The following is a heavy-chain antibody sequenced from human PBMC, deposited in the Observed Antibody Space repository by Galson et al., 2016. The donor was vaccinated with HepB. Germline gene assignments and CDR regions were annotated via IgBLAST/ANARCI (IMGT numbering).Heavy chain of an antibody. CDR1: EFTFSRYW. CDR2: INSDGSST. D-gene: IGHD2-15*01. V-gene: IGHV3-74*01. Sequence: SLRLSCAVSEFTFSRYWMHWVRQAPGKGLVWVSRINSDGSSTSYADSVMGRVTISRDNAKNTLYLQMNSLRVEDTAVYYCPTLSVDVVVVRNGMDVWGQGTTVTVSS. CDR3: PTLSVDVVVVRNGMDV. J-gene: IGHJ6*02.